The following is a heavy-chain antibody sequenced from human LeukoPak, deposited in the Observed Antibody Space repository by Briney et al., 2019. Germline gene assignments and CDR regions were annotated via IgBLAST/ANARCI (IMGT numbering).Heavy chain of an antibody. V-gene: IGHV4-30-2*01. CDR1: GGSISSGGYS. Sequence: SETLSLTCAVSGGSISSGGYSWSWIRQPPGKGLEWIGYIYHSGSTYYNPSLKSRVTISVDRSKNQFSLKLSSVTAADTAVYYCARGYDYGGNSDAFDIWGQGTMVTVSS. J-gene: IGHJ3*02. CDR2: IYHSGST. CDR3: ARGYDYGGNSDAFDI. D-gene: IGHD4-23*01.